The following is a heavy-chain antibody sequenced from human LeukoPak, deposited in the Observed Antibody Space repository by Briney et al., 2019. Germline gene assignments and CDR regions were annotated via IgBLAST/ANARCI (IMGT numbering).Heavy chain of an antibody. CDR1: GYTFTSYG. CDR2: ISAYNGNT. J-gene: IGHJ6*04. CDR3: ARGLGYCSSTSCWTIPLDV. D-gene: IGHD2-2*01. V-gene: IGHV1-18*01. Sequence: GASVKVSCKASGYTFTSYGISWVRQAPGQGLEWMGWISAYNGNTNYAQKLQGRVTMTTDTSTSTAYMELRSLRSDDTAVYYCARGLGYCSSTSCWTIPLDVWGKGTTVTVSS.